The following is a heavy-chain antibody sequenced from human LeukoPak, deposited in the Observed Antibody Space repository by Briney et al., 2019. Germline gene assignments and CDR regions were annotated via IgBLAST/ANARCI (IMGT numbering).Heavy chain of an antibody. D-gene: IGHD3-22*01. CDR2: IKQDGSEK. V-gene: IGHV3-7*01. Sequence: GGSLRLSCAASGFTFSSYSMNWVRQAPGKGLEWVANIKQDGSEKYYVDSVKGRFTISRDNAKNSLYLQMNNLRAEDTAVYYCAGDSGAYYDSSGSGYWGQGTLVTVSS. CDR3: AGDSGAYYDSSGSGY. CDR1: GFTFSSYS. J-gene: IGHJ4*02.